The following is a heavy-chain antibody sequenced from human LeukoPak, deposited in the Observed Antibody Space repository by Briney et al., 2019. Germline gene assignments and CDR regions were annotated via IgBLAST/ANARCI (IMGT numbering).Heavy chain of an antibody. Sequence: ASVKVSCKASGYTFTSYDINWVRQATGQGLEWMGWMNPNSDDTFFAQKFQGRVTMTTNTSINTAYMELTSLRSEDTAVYYCARGPKWTGSYYYFDSWGQGTLVTVSS. CDR2: MNPNSDDT. CDR3: ARGPKWTGSYYYFDS. J-gene: IGHJ4*02. V-gene: IGHV1-8*01. CDR1: GYTFTSYD. D-gene: IGHD1-26*01.